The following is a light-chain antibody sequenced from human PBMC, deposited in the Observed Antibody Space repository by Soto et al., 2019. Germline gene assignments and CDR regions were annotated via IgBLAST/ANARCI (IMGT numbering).Light chain of an antibody. CDR3: QQTYSTPQP. V-gene: IGKV4-1*01. J-gene: IGKJ5*01. CDR2: GAS. Sequence: DIVLTQSPDSLAVSLGERATINCKSSHNILYSSDNKNYLSWYQQKPGQAPRLLIYGASSRATGIPDRFSGSGSGTDFTLTISNVQPEDFATYYCQQTYSTPQPFGQGTRLEIK. CDR1: HNILYSSDNKNY.